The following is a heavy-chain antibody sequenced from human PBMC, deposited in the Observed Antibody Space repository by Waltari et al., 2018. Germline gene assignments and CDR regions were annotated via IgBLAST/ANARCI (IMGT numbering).Heavy chain of an antibody. J-gene: IGHJ4*02. CDR2: ISGYNGNT. CDR1: GYTFTTFG. V-gene: IGHV1-18*01. CDR3: ARGISSSSWYVDY. D-gene: IGHD6-13*01. Sequence: QVLLVQSGADVKKPGASVKVSCKASGYTFTTFGFNWVRQAPGQGLEWMGRISGYNGNTHYAQKFQDRITMTTDTAANTAYMELRSLKSDDTAMYYCARGISSSSWYVDYWGQGTLVTVSS.